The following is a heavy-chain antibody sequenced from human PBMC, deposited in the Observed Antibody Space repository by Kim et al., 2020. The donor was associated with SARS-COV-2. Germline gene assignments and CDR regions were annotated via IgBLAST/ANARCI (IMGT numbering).Heavy chain of an antibody. V-gene: IGHV4-59*01. D-gene: IGHD2-21*02. CDR1: GGSISRYY. CDR3: ARGGPTVVTRPFDY. Sequence: SETLSLTCIVAGGSISRYYWSWIRQSPEKGLEWIGYIYSSGSTNYNPSLKSRVTISVDTSKNQFSLNLSSVTAADTAVYYCARGGPTVVTRPFDYWGQGT. J-gene: IGHJ4*02. CDR2: IYSSGST.